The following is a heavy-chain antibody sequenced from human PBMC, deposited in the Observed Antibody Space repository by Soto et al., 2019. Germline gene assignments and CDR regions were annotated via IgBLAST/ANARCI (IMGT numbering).Heavy chain of an antibody. CDR2: YYWDEDE. V-gene: IGHV2-5*02. J-gene: IGHJ4*02. D-gene: IGHD2-8*01. CDR1: GFSFSDGAVG. Sequence: QITLKESGPTLVKPTQTLKLTCTFSGFSFSDGAVGVGWVRQSPGKAPEWLAIYYWDEDEWHSPSLRTRLSISYEAARSQVVRSMVDMDPQDTATYVSARCRRRDSCWGGAWYYFAVWGQGLQVAAS. CDR3: ARCRRRDSCWGGAWYYFAV.